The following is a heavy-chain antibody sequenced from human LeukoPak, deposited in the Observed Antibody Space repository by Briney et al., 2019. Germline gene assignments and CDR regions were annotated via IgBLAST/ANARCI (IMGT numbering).Heavy chain of an antibody. CDR2: ISDSGGTT. V-gene: IGHV3-23*01. Sequence: PGGSLRLSCVASGFTVRTYAMSWVRQAPGKGLEWVSGISDSGGTTYYVDSVKGRFTISRDNSKNTLYLQINSLRAEDMALYYCAKSSDGSTSFDQWGQGTLVTVSS. D-gene: IGHD2-2*01. J-gene: IGHJ4*02. CDR1: GFTVRTYA. CDR3: AKSSDGSTSFDQ.